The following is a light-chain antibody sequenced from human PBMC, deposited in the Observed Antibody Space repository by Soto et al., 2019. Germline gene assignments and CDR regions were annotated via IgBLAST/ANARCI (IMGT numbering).Light chain of an antibody. V-gene: IGKV1-12*01. CDR1: QGISNW. CDR2: AAS. J-gene: IGKJ2*01. Sequence: DIHMTQSPSSVSASVGDRVTITCRASQGISNWLAWYQQKPGKAPKLLIYAASTLQSGVPSRFSGSGSGTDFTLIISSLQPEDGATYYCQQASRFPPYTFGQGNTLELK. CDR3: QQASRFPPYT.